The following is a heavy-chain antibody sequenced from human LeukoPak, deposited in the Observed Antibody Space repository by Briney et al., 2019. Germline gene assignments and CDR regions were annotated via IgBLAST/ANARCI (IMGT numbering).Heavy chain of an antibody. CDR1: GFTFSSYA. CDR3: ARDKESSGWIDY. D-gene: IGHD6-19*01. Sequence: GGSLRLSCAASGFTFSSYAMHWVRQAPGKGLEWVAVISYDGSNKYYADSVKGRFTISRDNSKNTLYLQMNSLRAEDTAVYYCARDKESSGWIDYWGQGTLVTVSS. V-gene: IGHV3-30-3*01. CDR2: ISYDGSNK. J-gene: IGHJ4*02.